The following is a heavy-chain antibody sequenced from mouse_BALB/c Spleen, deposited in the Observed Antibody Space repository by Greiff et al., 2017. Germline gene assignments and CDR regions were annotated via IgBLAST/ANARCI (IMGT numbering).Heavy chain of an antibody. J-gene: IGHJ4*01. CDR3: AKNYDYGAMDY. CDR2: IIPYNDGT. CDR1: GYTFTSYV. V-gene: IGHV1-14*01. Sequence: VQLQQSGPELVKPGASVKMSCKASGYTFTSYVMHWVKQKPGQGLEWIGYIIPYNDGTKYNEKLKGKATLTPNKSSSTASMELSSLTSADSAVYCGAKNYDYGAMDYWGQGTSVTVSS. D-gene: IGHD2-4*01.